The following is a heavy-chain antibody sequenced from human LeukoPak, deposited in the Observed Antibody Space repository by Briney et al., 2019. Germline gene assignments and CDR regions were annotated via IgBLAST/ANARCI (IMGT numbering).Heavy chain of an antibody. D-gene: IGHD3-10*01. Sequence: GGSLRLSCAASRFTFSSYGMSWVRQAPGKGLEWVSGISSSGGSTYYADSVKGRFTISRDNSKNTLYLQMNSLRAEDTAVYYCAKGMGFGDARYYFDYWGQGTLVTVSS. CDR2: ISSSGGST. V-gene: IGHV3-23*01. CDR3: AKGMGFGDARYYFDY. J-gene: IGHJ4*02. CDR1: RFTFSSYG.